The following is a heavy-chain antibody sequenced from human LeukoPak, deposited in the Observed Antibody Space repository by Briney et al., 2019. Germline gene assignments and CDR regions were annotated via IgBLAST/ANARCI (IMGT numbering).Heavy chain of an antibody. Sequence: GGSLRLSCAASGFTLSSYWMSWVRQAPGKGLEWVANIKQDGSEKYYVDSVKGRFTISRDNAKNSLYLQMNSLRAEDTAVYYCARVATGYSSSWYSAEYFQHWGQGTLVTVSS. D-gene: IGHD6-13*01. CDR1: GFTLSSYW. V-gene: IGHV3-7*03. CDR2: IKQDGSEK. CDR3: ARVATGYSSSWYSAEYFQH. J-gene: IGHJ1*01.